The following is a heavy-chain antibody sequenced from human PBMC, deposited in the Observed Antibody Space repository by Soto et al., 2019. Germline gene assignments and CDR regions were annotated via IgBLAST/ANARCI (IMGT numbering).Heavy chain of an antibody. J-gene: IGHJ4*02. CDR1: GGSISSSSYY. Sequence: QLQLQESGPGLVKPSETLSLTCTVSGGSISSSSYYWGWIRQPPGKGLEWIGSIYYSGSTYYNPSLKRRVTISVDTSNNQFSLKLSSVTAADTAVYYCATLWFGEGNYWGQGTLVTVSS. CDR2: IYYSGST. CDR3: ATLWFGEGNY. D-gene: IGHD3-10*01. V-gene: IGHV4-39*01.